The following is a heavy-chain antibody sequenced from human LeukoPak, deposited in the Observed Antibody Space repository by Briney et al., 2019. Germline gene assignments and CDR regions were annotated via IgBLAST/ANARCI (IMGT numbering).Heavy chain of an antibody. CDR3: ARDILTGPYFDY. CDR2: ISSSSSYT. CDR1: GFSFGDHA. V-gene: IGHV3-11*06. J-gene: IGHJ4*02. D-gene: IGHD3-9*01. Sequence: PGGSLRLSCTASGFSFGDHAMSWVRQAPGKGLEWVSYISSSSSYTNYADSVKGRFTISRDNAKNSLYLQMNSLRAEDTAVYYCARDILTGPYFDYWGQGTLVTVSS.